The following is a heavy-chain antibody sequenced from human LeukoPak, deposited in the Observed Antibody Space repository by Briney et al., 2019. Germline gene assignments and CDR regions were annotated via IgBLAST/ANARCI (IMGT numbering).Heavy chain of an antibody. CDR1: GFTFSNYG. D-gene: IGHD2-2*01. CDR2: ISGSGGST. J-gene: IGHJ4*02. CDR3: AKDSSAVTDY. Sequence: GGSLRLSCAASGFTFSNYGMSWVRQAPGKGLEWVSAISGSGGSTYYADSVKGRFTISRDNSKNTLFLQMNSLRAEDTAVYYCAKDSSAVTDYWGQGTLVAVSS. V-gene: IGHV3-23*01.